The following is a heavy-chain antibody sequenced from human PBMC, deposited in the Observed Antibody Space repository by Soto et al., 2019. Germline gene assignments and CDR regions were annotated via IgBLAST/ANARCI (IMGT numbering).Heavy chain of an antibody. CDR1: GFTFSSYS. D-gene: IGHD3-3*01. CDR2: ISSSSSYI. Sequence: EVQLVESGGGLVKPGGSLRLSCAASGFTFSSYSMNWVRQAPGKGLEWVSSISSSSSYIYYADSVKGRFTISGDNAKNSLYLQMNSLRAEDTAVYYCASDFWSGYRLDYWGQGTLVTVSS. CDR3: ASDFWSGYRLDY. V-gene: IGHV3-21*01. J-gene: IGHJ4*02.